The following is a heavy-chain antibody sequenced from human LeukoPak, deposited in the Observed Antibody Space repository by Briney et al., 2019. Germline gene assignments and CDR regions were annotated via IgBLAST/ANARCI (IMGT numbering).Heavy chain of an antibody. D-gene: IGHD4-17*01. Sequence: PGGSLRLSCTASGFTFMNAWMTWVRQAPGKGLEWVGRIKSKTSGGTTDYAAPVNGRFTISRDDSKNTLYLQMNSLKSEDTAVYYCTADYGLDSWGQGNLVIVSS. CDR1: GFTFMNAW. J-gene: IGHJ5*01. CDR3: TADYGLDS. V-gene: IGHV3-15*01. CDR2: IKSKTSGGTT.